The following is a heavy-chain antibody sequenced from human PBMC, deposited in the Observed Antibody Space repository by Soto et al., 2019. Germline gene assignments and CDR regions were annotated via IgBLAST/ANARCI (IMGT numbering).Heavy chain of an antibody. V-gene: IGHV4-30-2*01. D-gene: IGHD1-26*01. J-gene: IGHJ5*02. CDR3: ARGGFKAITTTASFAP. CDR2: IYHSGTA. CDR1: GGSINSGGYS. Sequence: QLQLQESGSGLVKPSQTLPLTCTVSGGSINSGGYSWSWIRQPPGKDLEWIGCIYHSGTAYYNPSLKSRFPISLDMSKNHYSLKLTSVTAADTAVYYCARGGFKAITTTASFAPWGQGTLVTVSS.